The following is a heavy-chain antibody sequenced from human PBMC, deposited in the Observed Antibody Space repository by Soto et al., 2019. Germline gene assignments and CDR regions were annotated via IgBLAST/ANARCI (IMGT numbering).Heavy chain of an antibody. D-gene: IGHD2-15*01. CDR3: ARVGGGGLYYGMDV. Sequence: GSLRLSCAASGFTFSSYWMSWVRQAPGKGLEWVANIKQDGSEKYYVDSVKGRFTISRDNAKNSLYLQMNSLRAEDTAVYYCARVGGGGLYYGMDVWGQGTTVTVSS. J-gene: IGHJ6*02. V-gene: IGHV3-7*01. CDR1: GFTFSSYW. CDR2: IKQDGSEK.